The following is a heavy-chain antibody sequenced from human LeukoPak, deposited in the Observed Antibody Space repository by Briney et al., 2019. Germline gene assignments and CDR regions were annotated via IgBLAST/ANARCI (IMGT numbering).Heavy chain of an antibody. D-gene: IGHD1-1*01. CDR1: GFTFSSYA. Sequence: GALRLSCAASGFTFSSYAMSWVRQAPGKGLEWVSGISGSGDSTYYADSVKGRFTVSRGNSKNTLYLQMNSLRAEDTAIYYCAKALGRSVQDYFDYWGQGTLVTVSS. V-gene: IGHV3-23*01. J-gene: IGHJ4*02. CDR2: ISGSGDST. CDR3: AKALGRSVQDYFDY.